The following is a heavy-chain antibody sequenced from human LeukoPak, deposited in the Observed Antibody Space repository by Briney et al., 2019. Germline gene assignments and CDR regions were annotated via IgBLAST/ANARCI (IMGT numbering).Heavy chain of an antibody. D-gene: IGHD3-10*01. CDR2: INSNSGDT. CDR3: ARATMVREYNWFDP. J-gene: IGHJ5*02. Sequence: ASVKVSCKASGYTFTGYFMHWVRQAPGQGLEWMGWINSNSGDTNYAQRFLGRVTMTRDTSTSTVYMELSSLRSEDTAVYYCARATMVREYNWFDPWGQGTLVTVSS. V-gene: IGHV1-2*02. CDR1: GYTFTGYF.